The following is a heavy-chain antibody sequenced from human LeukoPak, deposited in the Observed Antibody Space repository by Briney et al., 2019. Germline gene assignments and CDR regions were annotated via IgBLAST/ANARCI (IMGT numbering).Heavy chain of an antibody. D-gene: IGHD3-9*01. J-gene: IGHJ4*02. CDR2: IIPIFGTA. Sequence: ASVKVSCKASGGTFRSYAISWVRQAPGQGLEWMGGIIPIFGTANYAQKFQGRVTITADESTSTAYMELSSLRSEDTAVYYCAREVDYDILTGYSNDYWGQGTLVTVSS. CDR1: GGTFRSYA. V-gene: IGHV1-69*13. CDR3: AREVDYDILTGYSNDY.